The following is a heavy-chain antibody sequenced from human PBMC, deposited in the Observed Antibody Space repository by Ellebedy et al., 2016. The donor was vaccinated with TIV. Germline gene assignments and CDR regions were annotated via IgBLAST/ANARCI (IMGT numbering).Heavy chain of an antibody. CDR3: ASILVAGALFDY. Sequence: ASVKVSXKVSGYTLTELSMHWVRQAPGKGLEWMGGFDPEDGETIYAQKFQGRVTMTEDTSTDTAYMELSSLRSEDTAVYYCASILVAGALFDYWGQGTLVTVSS. J-gene: IGHJ4*02. CDR1: GYTLTELS. CDR2: FDPEDGET. D-gene: IGHD6-19*01. V-gene: IGHV1-24*01.